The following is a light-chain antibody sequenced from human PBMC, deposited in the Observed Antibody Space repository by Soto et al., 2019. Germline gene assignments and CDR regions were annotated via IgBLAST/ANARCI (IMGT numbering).Light chain of an antibody. V-gene: IGKV3-11*01. J-gene: IGKJ1*01. Sequence: EIVFTQSPATLSSFPGDRVTLSCSASQAVNTRLAWYQHKPGQAPRLLIYLASNRAAGVPARFSGSGSGTDFTLTISDVEPEDFAVYYCHQRQSWPRTFGQGTKVDIK. CDR1: QAVNTR. CDR2: LAS. CDR3: HQRQSWPRT.